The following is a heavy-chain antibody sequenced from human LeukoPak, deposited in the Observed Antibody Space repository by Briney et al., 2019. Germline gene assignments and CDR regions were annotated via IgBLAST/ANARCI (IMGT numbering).Heavy chain of an antibody. J-gene: IGHJ6*02. D-gene: IGHD3-16*02. Sequence: GGSLRLSCAASGFTFNTSSMTWVRQAPGKGLEWVSSISWTSDYIYYADSVKGRFTISRDNAKNSLYLQMNSLRAEDTAVYYCARVVVISPYGLDVWGQGTTVTVSS. CDR2: ISWTSDYI. CDR1: GFTFNTSS. V-gene: IGHV3-21*01. CDR3: ARVVVISPYGLDV.